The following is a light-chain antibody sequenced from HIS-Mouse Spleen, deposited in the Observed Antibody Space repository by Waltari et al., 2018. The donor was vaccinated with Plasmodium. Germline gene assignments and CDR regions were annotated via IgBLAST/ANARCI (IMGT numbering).Light chain of an antibody. V-gene: IGLV2-14*03. J-gene: IGLJ2*01. CDR1: SSAVGGYNY. CDR3: SSYTSSSTHVV. Sequence: QSALTQPASVSGSPGQSITISCTGTSSAVGGYNYVSWYQQHPGNAPKLMIYDVSNRPSGVSNRCSGSKSGNTASLTISGLQAEDEADYYCSSYTSSSTHVVFGGGTKLTVL. CDR2: DVS.